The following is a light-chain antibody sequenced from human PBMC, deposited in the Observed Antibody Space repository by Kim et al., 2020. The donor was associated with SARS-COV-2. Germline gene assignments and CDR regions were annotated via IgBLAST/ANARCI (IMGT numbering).Light chain of an antibody. CDR2: KDN. CDR1: ALPKKY. CDR3: LSADSSGTWV. Sequence: SYELTQPPSVSVSLGQMARITCSGEALPKKYAYWYQQKPGQFPVLVIYKDNERPSGIPERFSGSSSGTIVTLTISGVQAEDEADYYCLSADSSGTWVFGGGTQLTVL. V-gene: IGLV3-16*01. J-gene: IGLJ3*02.